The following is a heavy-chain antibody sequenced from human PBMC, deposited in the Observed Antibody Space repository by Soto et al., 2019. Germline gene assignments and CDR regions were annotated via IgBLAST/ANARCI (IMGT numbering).Heavy chain of an antibody. D-gene: IGHD4-17*01. J-gene: IGHJ4*02. V-gene: IGHV4-59*01. Sequence: SETLCLTCTVSGVSISSYYWSWIRQPPGKGLEWIGYIYYSGSTNYNPSLKSRVTISVDTSKNQFSLKLSSVTAADTAVYYCARYTSVTTFDYWGQGTLVTVS. CDR2: IYYSGST. CDR3: ARYTSVTTFDY. CDR1: GVSISSYY.